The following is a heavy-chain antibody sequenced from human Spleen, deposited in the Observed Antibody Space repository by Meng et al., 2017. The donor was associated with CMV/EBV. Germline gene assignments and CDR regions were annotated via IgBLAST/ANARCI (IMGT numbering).Heavy chain of an antibody. CDR3: ARIGLCSGTTCYTGDYSSRHFDY. D-gene: IGHD2-2*02. CDR2: IIPIFGTA. J-gene: IGHJ4*02. V-gene: IGHV1-69*05. Sequence: YAISWVRQAPGQGHEWMGGIIPIFGTANYAQNFQGRVTITTDESRNTAYMELSSLRSEDTAVYYCARIGLCSGTTCYTGDYSSRHFDYWGQGTLVTVSS. CDR1: YA.